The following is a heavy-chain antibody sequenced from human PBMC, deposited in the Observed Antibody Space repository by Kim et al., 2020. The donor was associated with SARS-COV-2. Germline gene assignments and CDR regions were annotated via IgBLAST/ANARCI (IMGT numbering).Heavy chain of an antibody. Sequence: YAPKFQGRVTMTRNTSISTAYMELSSLRSEDTAVYYCARAGWGTFNPFDFWGQGALVTVSS. V-gene: IGHV1-8*01. D-gene: IGHD3-16*01. J-gene: IGHJ4*02. CDR3: ARAGWGTFNPFDF.